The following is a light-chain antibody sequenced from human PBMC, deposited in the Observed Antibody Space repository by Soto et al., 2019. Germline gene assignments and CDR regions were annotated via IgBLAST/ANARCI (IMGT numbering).Light chain of an antibody. Sequence: DLQMTQSPSSLSASVGDSVTITCRTSQSVDNYFSWYQQKPGKAPKLLIYAASSLQSGVPSRFSGSGSGTDFTLTISGLQPEDLATYYCQQSFRAPWTFGQGTKVEL. CDR1: QSVDNY. CDR3: QQSFRAPWT. CDR2: AAS. V-gene: IGKV1-39*01. J-gene: IGKJ1*01.